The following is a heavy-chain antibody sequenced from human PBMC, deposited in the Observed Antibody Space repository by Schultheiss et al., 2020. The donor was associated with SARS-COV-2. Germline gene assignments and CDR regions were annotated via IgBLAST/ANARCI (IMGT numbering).Heavy chain of an antibody. CDR1: GGSISSSSYY. Sequence: SETLSLTCTVSGGSISSSSYYWGWIRQPPGKGLEWIGSIYYSGSTYYNPSLKSRVTISVDTSKNQFSLKLSSVTAADTAVYYCARGSGYIGYEYYFDYWGQGTLVTVSS. D-gene: IGHD5-12*01. CDR3: ARGSGYIGYEYYFDY. V-gene: IGHV4-39*01. CDR2: IYYSGST. J-gene: IGHJ4*02.